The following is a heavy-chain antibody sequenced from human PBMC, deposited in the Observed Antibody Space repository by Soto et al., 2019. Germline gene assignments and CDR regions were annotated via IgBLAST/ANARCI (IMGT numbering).Heavy chain of an antibody. V-gene: IGHV1-18*01. CDR1: GYTFSTYG. D-gene: IGHD1-1*01. CDR3: ARENWKESPSAY. J-gene: IGHJ4*02. Sequence: QVQLVQSGTEVKKPGASVIISCKTSGYTFSTYGITWLRQAPGQGLEWMGWINVYNGKTDYAQKFQDRVTMTADTSATTSDMELRSLKSDATAVDYCARENWKESPSAYWGQGTLVTVSS. CDR2: INVYNGKT.